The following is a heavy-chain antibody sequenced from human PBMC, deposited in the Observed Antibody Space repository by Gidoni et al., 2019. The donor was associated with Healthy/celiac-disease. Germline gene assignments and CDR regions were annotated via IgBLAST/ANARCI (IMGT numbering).Heavy chain of an antibody. V-gene: IGHV3-49*05. Sequence: EVQLVESGGGLVKPGRTLRLSCTESGFTVGDYAMSWFRQAPGKGLEWVVFIRSKAYGGTTEYAASVKGRFTISRDDSKSIAYLQMNSLKTEATAVYYCTREEGGYGEDDYWGQGTLVTVSS. J-gene: IGHJ4*02. CDR2: IRSKAYGGTT. CDR3: TREEGGYGEDDY. CDR1: GFTVGDYA. D-gene: IGHD3-16*01.